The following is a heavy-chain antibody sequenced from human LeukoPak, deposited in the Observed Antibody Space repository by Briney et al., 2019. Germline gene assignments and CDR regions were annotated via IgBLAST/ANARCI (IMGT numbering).Heavy chain of an antibody. V-gene: IGHV3-7*01. CDR1: GFTFSSYA. CDR3: ARFPSYYDILTSFDY. Sequence: PGGSLRLSCAASGFTFSSYAMSWVRQAPGKGLEWVANIKQDGSEKYYVDSVKGRFTISRDNAKNSLYLQMNSLRAEDTAVYYCARFPSYYDILTSFDYWGQGTLVTVSS. D-gene: IGHD3-9*01. J-gene: IGHJ4*02. CDR2: IKQDGSEK.